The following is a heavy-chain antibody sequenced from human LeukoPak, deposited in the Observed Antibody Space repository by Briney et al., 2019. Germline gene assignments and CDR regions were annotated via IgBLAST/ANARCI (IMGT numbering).Heavy chain of an antibody. D-gene: IGHD2-8*01. CDR3: ARVYCSNAVCQGIDY. CDR1: GYTFNSYD. J-gene: IGHJ4*02. Sequence: ASVKVSCKASGYTFNSYDINWVRQATGQGLEWMGWMNPNSGNTGYAQKFQGRVTMTRNASITTAYMELSSLRSEDTALYYCARVYCSNAVCQGIDYWGQGTLVTVSS. CDR2: MNPNSGNT. V-gene: IGHV1-8*01.